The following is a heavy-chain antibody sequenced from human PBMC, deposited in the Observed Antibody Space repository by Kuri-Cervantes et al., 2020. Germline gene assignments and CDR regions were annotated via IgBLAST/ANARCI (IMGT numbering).Heavy chain of an antibody. J-gene: IGHJ3*02. CDR3: ARGGRWFNDAFDI. Sequence: GSLRLSCAASGFTFSSYWMSWVRQAPGKGLEWVANIKQDGSGKYYVDSVKGRFTISRDNAKNSLYLQMNSLRAEDTAVYYCARGGRWFNDAFDIWGQGTMVTVSS. CDR1: GFTFSSYW. D-gene: IGHD4-23*01. CDR2: IKQDGSGK. V-gene: IGHV3-7*04.